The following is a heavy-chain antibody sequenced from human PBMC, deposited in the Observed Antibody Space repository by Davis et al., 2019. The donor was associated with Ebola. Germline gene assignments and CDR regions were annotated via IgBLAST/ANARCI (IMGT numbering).Heavy chain of an antibody. D-gene: IGHD1-7*01. V-gene: IGHV3-13*01. CDR3: ARETTRGAFDI. CDR2: IGTAGDT. Sequence: GESLKISCAASGFTFSSYDMHWVRQATGKGLEWVSAIGTAGDTYYPGSVKGRFTISRENAKNSLYLQMNSLRAGDTAVYYCARETTRGAFDIWGQGTMVTVSS. CDR1: GFTFSSYD. J-gene: IGHJ3*02.